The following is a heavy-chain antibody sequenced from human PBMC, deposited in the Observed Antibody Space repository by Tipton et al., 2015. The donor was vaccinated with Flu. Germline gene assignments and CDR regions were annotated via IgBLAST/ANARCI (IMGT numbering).Heavy chain of an antibody. CDR2: IFHTGST. J-gene: IGHJ3*02. Sequence: GLVKPSETLSLTCSVSGGSITSYYWSWIRQPPGKGLEWIAFIFHTGSTSYNPSLKSRVSISLDTSRTQFSLKLSSVTAADTAVYYCAREWSVFDIWGQGTMVTVSS. D-gene: IGHD2-15*01. CDR3: AREWSVFDI. CDR1: GGSITSYY. V-gene: IGHV4-59*01.